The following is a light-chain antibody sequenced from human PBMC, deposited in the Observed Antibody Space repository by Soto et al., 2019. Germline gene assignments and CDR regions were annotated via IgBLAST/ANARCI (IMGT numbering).Light chain of an antibody. CDR3: NSYRDNNTWV. V-gene: IGLV2-14*01. J-gene: IGLJ3*02. CDR2: EVS. Sequence: QSALTQPASVSGSPGQSITISCTGTSSDVGGYNYVSWYQQHPGKAPKLMIYEVSNRPSGVSHRFSGSKSGNTASLTISGLQAEDEADYYCNSYRDNNTWVFGGGTKLTVL. CDR1: SSDVGGYNY.